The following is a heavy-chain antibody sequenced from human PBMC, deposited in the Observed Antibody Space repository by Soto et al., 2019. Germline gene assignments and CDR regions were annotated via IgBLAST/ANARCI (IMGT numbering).Heavy chain of an antibody. CDR1: GYIFTSYY. Sequence: ASVKVSCKASGYIFTSYYIHWVPHAPGQGLEWMGWINPFDGSRMFAQSFQGRVTMTRDTSTSTVYMEVSSLRSEDTAVYYCSRVDPGETSPFDHWGQGTLVTVS. CDR2: INPFDGSR. J-gene: IGHJ4*02. D-gene: IGHD3-10*01. V-gene: IGHV1-46*03. CDR3: SRVDPGETSPFDH.